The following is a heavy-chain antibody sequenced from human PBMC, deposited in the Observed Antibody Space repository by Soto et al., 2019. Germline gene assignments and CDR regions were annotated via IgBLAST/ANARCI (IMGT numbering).Heavy chain of an antibody. CDR1: GFTFSSYD. V-gene: IGHV3-13*04. J-gene: IGHJ6*02. Sequence: EVQLVESGGGLVQPGGSLRLSCAASGFTFSSYDMHWVRQATGKGLEWVSAIGTAGDTYYPGSVKGRFTISRENAKNSLYLQMNRLRAGDTAVYYCARGRYCSGGSCYPLHYYYYYGMDVWGQGTTVTVSS. D-gene: IGHD2-15*01. CDR2: IGTAGDT. CDR3: ARGRYCSGGSCYPLHYYYYYGMDV.